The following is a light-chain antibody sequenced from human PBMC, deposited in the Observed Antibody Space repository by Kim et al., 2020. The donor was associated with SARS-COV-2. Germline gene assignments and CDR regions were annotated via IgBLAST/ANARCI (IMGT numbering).Light chain of an antibody. CDR3: QVWDNYSDHVV. Sequence: SYELTQPPSVSVAPGKTARTTCGGNNIGSNSVHWYQQKPGQGPVLVMKYDRDRPSGIPGRISGSNSGNTATLTITRVEAGDEADYYCQVWDNYSDHVVFGGGTQLTVL. V-gene: IGLV3-21*04. J-gene: IGLJ2*01. CDR2: YDR. CDR1: NIGSNS.